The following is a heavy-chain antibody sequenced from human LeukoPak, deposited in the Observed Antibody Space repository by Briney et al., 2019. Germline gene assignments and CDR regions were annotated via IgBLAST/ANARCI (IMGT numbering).Heavy chain of an antibody. D-gene: IGHD5-18*01. V-gene: IGHV4-59*11. Sequence: SETLSLTCTVSGGSISSHYWSCIRQPPGKGLEWIAYLFDSVNTKDNPSLQSRLTLSADTSKNQFSLRLSSVTAADTAVYYCATIKRGSIFGYFDFWGQGIKVTVSS. CDR3: ATIKRGSIFGYFDF. CDR2: LFDSVNT. CDR1: GGSISSHY. J-gene: IGHJ4*02.